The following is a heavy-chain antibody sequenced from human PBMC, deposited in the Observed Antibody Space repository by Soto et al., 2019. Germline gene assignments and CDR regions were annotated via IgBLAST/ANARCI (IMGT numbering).Heavy chain of an antibody. CDR1: GYTFTSYD. Sequence: ASVKVSCKASGYTFTSYDINWVRQATGQGLEWMGWMNPNSGNTGYAQKFQGGVTMTRNTSISKADMELSSLRSEDTAVYYCARGKTIYDFWSGYQRIYYYYYYMDVWGKGTTVTVSS. CDR3: ARGKTIYDFWSGYQRIYYYYYYMDV. CDR2: MNPNSGNT. J-gene: IGHJ6*03. D-gene: IGHD3-3*01. V-gene: IGHV1-8*01.